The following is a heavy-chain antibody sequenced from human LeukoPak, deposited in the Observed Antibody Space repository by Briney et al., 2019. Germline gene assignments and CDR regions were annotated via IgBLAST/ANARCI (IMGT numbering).Heavy chain of an antibody. J-gene: IGHJ4*02. D-gene: IGHD3-10*01. CDR1: GGTFSSYA. Sequence: ASVKVSCKASGGTFSSYAISWVRQAPGQGLEWMGGIIPISGTANYAQKFQGRVTITTDESTSTAYMELSSLRSEDTAVYYCARDYGFGESNYFDYWGQGTLVTVSS. V-gene: IGHV1-69*05. CDR2: IIPISGTA. CDR3: ARDYGFGESNYFDY.